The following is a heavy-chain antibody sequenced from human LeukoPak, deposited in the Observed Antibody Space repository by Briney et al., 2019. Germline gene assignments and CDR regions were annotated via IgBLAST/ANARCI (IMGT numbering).Heavy chain of an antibody. CDR3: ARDPRGMVATIFDY. Sequence: SETLSLTCTVSGGSISSSSYYWGWIRQPPGKGLEWIGSIYYSGSTYYNPSLKSRVTISVDTSKNQFSLKLSSVTAADTAVYYCARDPRGMVATIFDYWGQGTLVTVSS. CDR1: GGSISSSSYY. CDR2: IYYSGST. J-gene: IGHJ4*02. V-gene: IGHV4-39*07. D-gene: IGHD5-12*01.